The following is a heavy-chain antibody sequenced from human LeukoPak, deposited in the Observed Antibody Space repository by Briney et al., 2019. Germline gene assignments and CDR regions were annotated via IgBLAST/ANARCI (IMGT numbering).Heavy chain of an antibody. V-gene: IGHV5-51*01. CDR2: MHPGESEI. Sequence: GESLKISCKASGYSFTNYWIAWVRQKPGKGLEWMGIMHPGESEINYSPSFEGQVTISADTSISTAYLEWYSLRASDSAIYYCAKTIASLGSGARYFDPWGQGTMITVSS. D-gene: IGHD5/OR15-5a*01. J-gene: IGHJ5*02. CDR3: AKTIASLGSGARYFDP. CDR1: GYSFTNYW.